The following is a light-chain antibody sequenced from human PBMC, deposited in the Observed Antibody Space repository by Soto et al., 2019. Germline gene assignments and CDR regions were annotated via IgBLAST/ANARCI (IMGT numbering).Light chain of an antibody. CDR3: LQYYNFSWT. CDR2: AAS. CDR1: QDIRNT. J-gene: IGKJ1*01. Sequence: AIQMTPSPSSLSASVGDRVAISCRASQDIRNTLAWYQQKPGEAPKLLIFAASNLQSGVPSRFSGSGSVTDFTLAITGLQPEDFATYYCLQYYNFSWTFGQGTKVDIK. V-gene: IGKV1-6*01.